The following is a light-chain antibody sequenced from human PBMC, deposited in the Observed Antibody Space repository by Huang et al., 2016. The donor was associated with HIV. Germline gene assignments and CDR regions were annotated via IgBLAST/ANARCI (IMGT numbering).Light chain of an antibody. CDR3: QQPGS. CDR1: QRVGGY. Sequence: EIVLTQSPATLSLSPGERATLSCRASQRVGGYLSWYQQKPGQAPRLLIYDTSTRAPGIPARFSGSGSETDFTLTISSLVPEDFAVYYCQQPGSFGQGTKVDIK. CDR2: DTS. V-gene: IGKV3-11*01. J-gene: IGKJ2*01.